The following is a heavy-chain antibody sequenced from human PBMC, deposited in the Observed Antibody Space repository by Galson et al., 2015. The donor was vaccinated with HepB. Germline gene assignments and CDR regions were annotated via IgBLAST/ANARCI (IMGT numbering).Heavy chain of an antibody. D-gene: IGHD4-23*01. CDR1: GFTFSYYN. V-gene: IGHV3-21*01. J-gene: IGHJ4*02. CDR2: ISSSSSYI. CDR3: ARLVVGGKGPYFDY. Sequence: SLRLSCAASGFTFSYYNMNWVRQAPGKGLEWVSSISSSSSYICYADSVKGRFTISRDNAGNSLYLQVNSLRAEDTAVYYCARLVVGGKGPYFDYWGQGTLVTVSS.